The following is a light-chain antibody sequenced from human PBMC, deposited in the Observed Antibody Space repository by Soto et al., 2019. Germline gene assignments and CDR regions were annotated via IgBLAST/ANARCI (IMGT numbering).Light chain of an antibody. CDR1: SSDVGGYIY. CDR3: SSYTTSSSYV. Sequence: QSALTQPASVSGSPGQSITISCTGTSSDVGGYIYVSWYQQHPGKAPKLMIYDVTSRPSGVSYRFSGSKSGNTASLTISGLQAEDEADYYCSSYTTSSSYVSGTGTKVTVL. J-gene: IGLJ1*01. CDR2: DVT. V-gene: IGLV2-14*01.